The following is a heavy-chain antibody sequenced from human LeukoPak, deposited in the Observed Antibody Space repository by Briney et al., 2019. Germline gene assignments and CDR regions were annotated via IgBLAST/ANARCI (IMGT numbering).Heavy chain of an antibody. CDR2: IKQDGSEK. J-gene: IGHJ4*02. Sequence: GGSLRRSCAASGFTFSSYWMSWVRQAPGKGLEWVANIKQDGSEKYYVGSVKGRFTISRDNAKNSLYLQMNSLRAEDTAVYYCARGLGYSSSSGPLGYWGQGTLVTVSS. V-gene: IGHV3-7*04. CDR3: ARGLGYSSSSGPLGY. D-gene: IGHD6-6*01. CDR1: GFTFSSYW.